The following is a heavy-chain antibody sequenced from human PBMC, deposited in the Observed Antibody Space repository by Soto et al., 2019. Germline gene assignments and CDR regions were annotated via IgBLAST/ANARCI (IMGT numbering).Heavy chain of an antibody. Sequence: ASVKVSCKASGYTFTGYYMHWVRQAPGQGLEWMGWINPNSGGTNYAQKFQGWVTMTRDTSISTAYMELSRLRSDDTAVYYCARVSRIAVAGLAYFDYWGQGTQVTVSS. V-gene: IGHV1-2*04. D-gene: IGHD6-19*01. CDR2: INPNSGGT. CDR3: ARVSRIAVAGLAYFDY. CDR1: GYTFTGYY. J-gene: IGHJ4*02.